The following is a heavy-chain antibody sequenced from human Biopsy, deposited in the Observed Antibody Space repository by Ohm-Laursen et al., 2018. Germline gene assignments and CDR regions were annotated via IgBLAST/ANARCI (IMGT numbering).Heavy chain of an antibody. Sequence: GSSVKVSCKASGGTFQKYGVTWVRQAPGQGLEWMGGIIPMLGTVQYARKLRGRVTITADKPTSTAYMELTSLTSDDTAIYYCARDRGYYSDRTVPGYFDLWGRGTLVTVSS. J-gene: IGHJ2*01. V-gene: IGHV1-69*06. CDR3: ARDRGYYSDRTVPGYFDL. CDR2: IIPMLGTV. CDR1: GGTFQKYG. D-gene: IGHD3-22*01.